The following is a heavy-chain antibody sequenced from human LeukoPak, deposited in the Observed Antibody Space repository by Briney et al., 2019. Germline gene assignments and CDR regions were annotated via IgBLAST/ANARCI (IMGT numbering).Heavy chain of an antibody. CDR3: ARDPSSGWYHYFDY. CDR1: GGSISSYY. D-gene: IGHD6-19*01. CDR2: IYYSGST. J-gene: IGHJ4*02. V-gene: IGHV4-59*12. Sequence: SETLSLTCTVSGGSISSYYWSWIRQPPGKGLEWIGYIYYSGSTNYNPSLKSRVTISVDTSKNQFSLQLNSVTPEDTAVYYCARDPSSGWYHYFDYWGQGTLVTVSS.